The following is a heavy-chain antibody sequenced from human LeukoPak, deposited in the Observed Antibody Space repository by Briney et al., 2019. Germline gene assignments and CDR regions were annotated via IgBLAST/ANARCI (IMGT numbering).Heavy chain of an antibody. J-gene: IGHJ4*02. V-gene: IGHV4-4*07. CDR2: IYASGST. CDR1: GASMSTYY. CDR3: ARGTSGDY. Sequence: PSETLSLTCTVSGASMSTYYWSWIRQPAGKGLEWIGRIYASGSTDYNPSLRSRVTISLDKSKTQFSLNLNSVTAADTAVYYCARGTSGDYWGQGTLVTVSS. D-gene: IGHD3-10*01.